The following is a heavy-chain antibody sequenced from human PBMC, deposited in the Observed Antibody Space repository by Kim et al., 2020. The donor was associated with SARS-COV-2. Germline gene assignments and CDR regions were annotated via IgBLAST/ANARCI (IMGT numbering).Heavy chain of an antibody. J-gene: IGHJ4*02. D-gene: IGHD1-26*01. CDR3: ARDRAYSGSYGDY. V-gene: IGHV3-30*01. Sequence: YADSVKGRFTISRDNSKNTLYLQMNSLRAEDTAVYYCARDRAYSGSYGDYWGQGTLVTVSS.